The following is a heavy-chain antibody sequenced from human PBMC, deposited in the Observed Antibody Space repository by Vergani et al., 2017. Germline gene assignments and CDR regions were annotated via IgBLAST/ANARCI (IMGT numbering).Heavy chain of an antibody. CDR2: IYYSGST. V-gene: IGHV4-39*01. J-gene: IGHJ5*02. CDR1: GDSISSGVY. CDR3: ARHYTVEWLVKLGWIDP. D-gene: IGHD6-19*01. Sequence: HLQESGPGLVKPSETLPLPCTVSGDSISSGVYLGWIRPPPGKGLEWIASIYYSGSTYYNPSLKSRITISVDTSKNQFSLKLSSVTAADTAVHFCARHYTVEWLVKLGWIDPWGQGMLVTVSS.